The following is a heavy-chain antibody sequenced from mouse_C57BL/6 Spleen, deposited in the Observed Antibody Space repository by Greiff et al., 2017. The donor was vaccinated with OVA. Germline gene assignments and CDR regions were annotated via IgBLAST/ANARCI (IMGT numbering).Heavy chain of an antibody. CDR3: ARPYYDYDDWFAY. CDR1: GYAFSSSW. D-gene: IGHD2-4*01. J-gene: IGHJ3*01. V-gene: IGHV1-82*01. Sequence: QVQLQQSGPELVKPGASVKISCKASGYAFSSSWMNWVKQRPGKGLEWIGRIYPGDGDTNYNGKFKGKATLTADKSSSTAYMQLSSLTSEDSAVYFCARPYYDYDDWFAYWGQGTLVTVSA. CDR2: IYPGDGDT.